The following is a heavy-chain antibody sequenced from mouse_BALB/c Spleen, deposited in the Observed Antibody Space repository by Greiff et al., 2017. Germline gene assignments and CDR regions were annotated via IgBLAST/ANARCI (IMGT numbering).Heavy chain of an antibody. Sequence: EVQVVESGGGLVKPGGSLKLSCAASGFTFSDYYMYWVRQTPEKRLEWVATISDGGSYTYYPDSVKGRFTISRDNAKNNLYLQMSSLKSEDTAMYYCARAPAYYGYAMDDWGQGTSVTVSS. J-gene: IGHJ4*01. V-gene: IGHV5-4*02. CDR1: GFTFSDYY. D-gene: IGHD1-1*01. CDR2: ISDGGSYT. CDR3: ARAPAYYGYAMDD.